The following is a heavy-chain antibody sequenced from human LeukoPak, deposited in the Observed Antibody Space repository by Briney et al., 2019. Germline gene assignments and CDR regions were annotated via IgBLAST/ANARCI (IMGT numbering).Heavy chain of an antibody. D-gene: IGHD3-9*01. CDR1: GFTFSSYA. V-gene: IGHV3-30*04. CDR3: AKATLRYFDWLLYLDY. Sequence: PEGSLRLSCAASGFTFSSYALHWVRQAPGKGLDWVALISFEGSAKYYADSVKGRFTISRDNSKNTLYLQMNSLRAEDTAVYYCAKATLRYFDWLLYLDYWGQGTLVTVSS. J-gene: IGHJ4*02. CDR2: ISFEGSAK.